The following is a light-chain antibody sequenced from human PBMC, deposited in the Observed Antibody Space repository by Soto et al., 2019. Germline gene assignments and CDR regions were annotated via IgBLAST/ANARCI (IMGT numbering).Light chain of an antibody. V-gene: IGKV1-27*01. J-gene: IGKJ3*01. CDR2: AAS. CDR3: ERYDTLPGT. CDR1: QGISNY. Sequence: DIQMTQFPISVYASVGDRVTITCRASQGISNYVAWYQQKPGKVPSLLIYAASMLQSGVPSRFSGSGSGTDFTLTISSLQPEDVATYYCERYDTLPGTFGPGTKVDI.